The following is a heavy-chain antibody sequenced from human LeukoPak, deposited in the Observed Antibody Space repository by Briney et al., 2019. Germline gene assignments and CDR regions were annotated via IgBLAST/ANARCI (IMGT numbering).Heavy chain of an antibody. CDR2: ISSSGSTI. D-gene: IGHD3-22*01. V-gene: IGHV3-48*03. J-gene: IGHJ4*02. CDR3: ASEGGYYYDSSGYLDY. Sequence: GGSLRLSCAASGFTFSSYEMNWVRQAPGKGLEWVSYISSSGSTIYYADSVKGRFTISRDNAKNSLYLQMNSLRAEDTAVYYCASEGGYYYDSSGYLDYWGQETLVTVSS. CDR1: GFTFSSYE.